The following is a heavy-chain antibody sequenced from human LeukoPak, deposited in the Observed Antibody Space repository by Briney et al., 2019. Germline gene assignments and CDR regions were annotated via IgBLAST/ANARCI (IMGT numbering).Heavy chain of an antibody. CDR1: GFTFSSYW. V-gene: IGHV3-7*01. CDR3: ARIVGTYSSGWYDY. CDR2: IKQDGSEK. Sequence: PGGSLRLSCAASGFTFSSYWMSWVRQAPGKGLEWVANIKQDGSEKYYVDSVKGRFTISRDNAKNSLYLQMNSLRAEDTAVYYCARIVGTYSSGWYDYWGQGTLVTVSS. D-gene: IGHD6-19*01. J-gene: IGHJ4*02.